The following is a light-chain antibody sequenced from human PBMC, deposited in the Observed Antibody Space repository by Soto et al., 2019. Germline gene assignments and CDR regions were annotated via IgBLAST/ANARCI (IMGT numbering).Light chain of an antibody. J-gene: IGKJ4*01. Sequence: DIQMTKSPSSLSASLGDRFTITCRASKSISSYLNWYQQKPGKAPKLLIYAASSLQSGVPSRFSGSGSGTDFTLTISSLQPEDFATYYCQQSYSTPLTFGGGTKVEIK. CDR1: KSISSY. V-gene: IGKV1-39*01. CDR2: AAS. CDR3: QQSYSTPLT.